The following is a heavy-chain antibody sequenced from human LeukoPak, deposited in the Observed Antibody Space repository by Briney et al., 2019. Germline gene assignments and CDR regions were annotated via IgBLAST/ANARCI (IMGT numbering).Heavy chain of an antibody. CDR1: GGSISSGNW. D-gene: IGHD3-10*01. J-gene: IGHJ6*02. CDR3: ARVSPSGVWDV. V-gene: IGHV4-4*02. Sequence: SGTLSLTCAVSGGSISSGNWWSWIRQPPGKGLEWLGRIYTTGSSNYNPSLKSRVTISVDTSNNQFSLKLSSVTAADTAVYYCARVSPSGVWDVWGQGTTVTVSS. CDR2: IYTTGSS.